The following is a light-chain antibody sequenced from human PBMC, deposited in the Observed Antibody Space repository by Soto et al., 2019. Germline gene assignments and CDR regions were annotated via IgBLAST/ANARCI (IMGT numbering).Light chain of an antibody. CDR3: QQLNSFPIT. CDR1: QTISSW. CDR2: AAS. J-gene: IGKJ5*01. V-gene: IGKV1-9*01. Sequence: DIQMTKSPSTLSGSVGDRVTITCRASQTISSWLAWYQQKPGRAPKLLIYAASTLQSGVPSRFSGSGSGTEFTLTITSLQPEDFATYYCQQLNSFPITFGQGTRLEIK.